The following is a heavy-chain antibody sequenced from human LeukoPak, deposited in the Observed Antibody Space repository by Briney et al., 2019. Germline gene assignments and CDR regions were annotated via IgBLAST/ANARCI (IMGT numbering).Heavy chain of an antibody. D-gene: IGHD1-20*01. CDR3: AKAASGNWNDVSDY. CDR1: GFTFSIYA. CDR2: ICGRGVST. J-gene: IGHJ4*02. V-gene: IGHV3-23*01. Sequence: VGSLRLSCAASGFTFSIYAMSWVRQAPGKGLEWVSAICGRGVSTSYADSVRGRVTISRDNSKSTLYLQMNSLRAEDTAIYYCAKAASGNWNDVSDYWGQGTLVTVSS.